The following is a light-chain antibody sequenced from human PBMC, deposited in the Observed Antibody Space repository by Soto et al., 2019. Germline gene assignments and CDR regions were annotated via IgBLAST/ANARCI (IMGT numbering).Light chain of an antibody. J-gene: IGKJ4*01. V-gene: IGKV3-15*01. Sequence: EIVMTQSPATLSVSPGERATLSCGARQTIGNKLAWYYQKPGQAPSLLIYGASTRATGVPARFSGSGSGTEFTLTISIPQSEDFAVYYCQQYSSRPLTFGGGTKVEIK. CDR3: QQYSSRPLT. CDR1: QTIGNK. CDR2: GAS.